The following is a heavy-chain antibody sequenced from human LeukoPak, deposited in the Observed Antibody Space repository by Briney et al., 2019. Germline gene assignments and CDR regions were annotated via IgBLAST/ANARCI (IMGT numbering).Heavy chain of an antibody. D-gene: IGHD3-10*01. Sequence: GGSLRLSCVASGFTFDEHAMYWVRQRPGKGLEWVAGISWNSGSIGYADSVKGRFTISRDDAKNTLYLQMHSLRAEDTAVYYCARYYGSGTYALDYWGQGTRVTVSS. J-gene: IGHJ4*02. V-gene: IGHV3-9*01. CDR3: ARYYGSGTYALDY. CDR1: GFTFDEHA. CDR2: ISWNSGSI.